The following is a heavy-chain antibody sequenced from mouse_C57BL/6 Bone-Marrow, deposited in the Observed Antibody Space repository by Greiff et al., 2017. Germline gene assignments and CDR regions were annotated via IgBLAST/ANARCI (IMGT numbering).Heavy chain of an antibody. Sequence: QVHLQQSGPDLVKPGASLKLSCTASGYTFTSYDMTWVQQRPGQGLEWIGWIYPGDGSTKYNEKFKGKATLTVDTSSSTAYMELHSLTSEDSAVYVCARDYGSSYWYFDVWGTGTTVTVSA. V-gene: IGHV1-85*01. J-gene: IGHJ1*03. CDR2: IYPGDGST. D-gene: IGHD1-1*01. CDR3: ARDYGSSYWYFDV. CDR1: GYTFTSYD.